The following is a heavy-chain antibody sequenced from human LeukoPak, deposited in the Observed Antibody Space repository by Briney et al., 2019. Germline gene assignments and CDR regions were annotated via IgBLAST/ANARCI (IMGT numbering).Heavy chain of an antibody. CDR2: INPNSGGT. CDR3: ARVRMRGSSWYGEYMDV. Sequence: APVKVSCKASGYIFTGYYMHWVRQAPGQGLEWMGWINPNSGGTNYAQKFQGRVTMTRDTSISTAYMELSRLRSDDTAVYYCARVRMRGSSWYGEYMDVWGKGTTVTVSS. CDR1: GYIFTGYY. V-gene: IGHV1-2*02. J-gene: IGHJ6*03. D-gene: IGHD6-13*01.